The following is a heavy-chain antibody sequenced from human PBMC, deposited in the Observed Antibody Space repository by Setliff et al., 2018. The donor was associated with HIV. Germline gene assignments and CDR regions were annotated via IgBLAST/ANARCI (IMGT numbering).Heavy chain of an antibody. V-gene: IGHV1-3*01. CDR1: GYTFIRYD. CDR2: INLENFYT. Sequence: ASVKVSCKASGYTFIRYDVNWVRQAPGQRPEWMGWINLENFYTKYSQNFQGRVTITTETSATTAFMELSNLRSEDTAVYYCARKGSGSSFDFEYWGQGTLVTVSS. J-gene: IGHJ4*02. CDR3: ARKGSGSSFDFEY. D-gene: IGHD3-10*01.